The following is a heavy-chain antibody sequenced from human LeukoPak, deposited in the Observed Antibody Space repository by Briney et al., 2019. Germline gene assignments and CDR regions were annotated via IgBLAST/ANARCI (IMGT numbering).Heavy chain of an antibody. Sequence: PGGSLRLSCAASGFTFSSYWMSWVRQAPGKGLEWVANIKQDGSEKYCVDSVKGRFTISRDNAKNSLYLQMNSLRAEDTAVYYCTAAVTTRDYWGQGTLVTVSS. CDR2: IKQDGSEK. V-gene: IGHV3-7*01. J-gene: IGHJ4*02. CDR1: GFTFSSYW. D-gene: IGHD4-17*01. CDR3: TAAVTTRDY.